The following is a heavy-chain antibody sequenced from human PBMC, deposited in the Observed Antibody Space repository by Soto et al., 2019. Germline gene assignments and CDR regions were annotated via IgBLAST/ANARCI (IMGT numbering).Heavy chain of an antibody. V-gene: IGHV6-1*01. CDR3: ARGGSGWYGNWFDP. CDR1: GDSVSSNSAA. J-gene: IGHJ5*02. CDR2: TYYRSKWYN. D-gene: IGHD6-19*01. Sequence: SQTLALAGGISGDSVSSNSAACNLIRQSPSRGLEWLGRTYYRSKWYNDYAVSVKSRITINPDTSKNQFSLQLNSVTPEDTAVYYCARGGSGWYGNWFDPWGQGTLVTVSS.